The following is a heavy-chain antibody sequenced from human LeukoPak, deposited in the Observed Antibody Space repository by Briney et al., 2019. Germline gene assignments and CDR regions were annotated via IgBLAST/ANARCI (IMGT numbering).Heavy chain of an antibody. CDR1: GFTVSSNY. CDR2: IYSGGST. CDR3: ARAPKPDSSGSPGAFDI. J-gene: IGHJ3*02. V-gene: IGHV3-53*01. Sequence: GGSLRLSCAASGFTVSSNYMSWVRRAPGKGLEWVSVIYSGGSTYYADSVKGRFTISRDNSKNTLYLQMNSLRAEDTAVYYCARAPKPDSSGSPGAFDIWGQGTMVTVSS. D-gene: IGHD3-22*01.